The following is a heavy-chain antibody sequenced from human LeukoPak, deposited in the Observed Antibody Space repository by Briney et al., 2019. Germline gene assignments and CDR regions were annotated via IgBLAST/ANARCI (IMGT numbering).Heavy chain of an antibody. CDR1: GGSISSSNW. CDR3: ARVPSTTVTTMWFDP. D-gene: IGHD4-17*01. V-gene: IGHV4-4*02. CDR2: IYHSGST. J-gene: IGHJ5*02. Sequence: SGTLCLTCAVSGGSISSSNWWSWVRQPPGKGLEWIGEIYHSGSTNYNPSLKSRVTISVDKSKNQFSLKLSSVTAADTAVYYCARVPSTTVTTMWFDPWGQGTLVTVSS.